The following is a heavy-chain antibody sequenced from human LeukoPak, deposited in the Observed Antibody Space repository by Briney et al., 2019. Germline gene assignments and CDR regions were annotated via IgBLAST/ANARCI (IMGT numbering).Heavy chain of an antibody. D-gene: IGHD3-10*01. CDR2: ISDSGGST. V-gene: IGHV3-23*01. CDR1: GFTFSSYA. Sequence: GGSLRLSCAASGFTFSSYAMSWVRQAPGKGLEWVSAISDSGGSTYYTDSVKGRFTISRDNSKNTLYLQMNSLRAEDTAVYYCASILLWYVYDYWGQGTLVTVSS. J-gene: IGHJ4*02. CDR3: ASILLWYVYDY.